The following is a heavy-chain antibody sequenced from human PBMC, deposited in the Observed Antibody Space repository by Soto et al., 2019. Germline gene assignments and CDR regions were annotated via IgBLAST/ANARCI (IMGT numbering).Heavy chain of an antibody. CDR1: GFTFSSYE. J-gene: IGHJ5*02. CDR2: ISSSGSTI. V-gene: IGHV3-48*03. Sequence: GGSLRLSCAASGFTFSSYEMNWVRQAPGKGLEWVSYISSSGSTIYYADSVKGRFTISRDNAKNSLYLQMNSLRAEDTAVYYCARDLRYYDISGYYNWFDPWGQGTLVTVSS. CDR3: ARDLRYYDISGYYNWFDP. D-gene: IGHD3-22*01.